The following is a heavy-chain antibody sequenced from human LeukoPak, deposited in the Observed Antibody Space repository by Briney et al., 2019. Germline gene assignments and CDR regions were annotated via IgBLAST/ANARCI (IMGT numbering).Heavy chain of an antibody. CDR1: GFTFSTYS. CDR3: AKRFGDPNDS. CDR2: ISPDSNYK. J-gene: IGHJ4*02. D-gene: IGHD4-17*01. Sequence: GESLRLSCAASGFTFSTYSMNWLRLAPGKGLEWVSSISPDSNYKYYVDSVKGRFTISRDNARSSLYLQMNSLRAEDTAIYYCAKRFGDPNDSWGQGTLVTVSS. V-gene: IGHV3-21*04.